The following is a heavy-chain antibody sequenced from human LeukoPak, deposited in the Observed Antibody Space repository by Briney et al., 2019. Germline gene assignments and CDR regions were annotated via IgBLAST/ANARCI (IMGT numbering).Heavy chain of an antibody. J-gene: IGHJ4*02. CDR2: ISSSGSTI. Sequence: GGSLRLSSAASGFTFSDYYMSWIRQAPGKGLEWVSYISSSGSTIYYADSVKGRFTISRDNAKNSLYLQMNSLRAEDTAVYYCASTGGDMVRGVIIPDYWGQGTLVTVSS. CDR1: GFTFSDYY. V-gene: IGHV3-11*01. D-gene: IGHD3-10*01. CDR3: ASTGGDMVRGVIIPDY.